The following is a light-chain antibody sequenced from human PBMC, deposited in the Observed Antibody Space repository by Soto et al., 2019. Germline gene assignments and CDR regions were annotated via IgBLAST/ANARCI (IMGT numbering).Light chain of an antibody. CDR1: QDLNNF. CDR2: AAS. Sequence: DIQMPQSPSSLSASVGVTVTITCRASQDLNNFLAWFQQKPGQAPKFLIYAASSLQSGVPSNFRGSGSGTDFTLIISSLQPEDFATYYCQQYHSYPVTFGGGTKVQIK. CDR3: QQYHSYPVT. J-gene: IGKJ4*01. V-gene: IGKV1-16*02.